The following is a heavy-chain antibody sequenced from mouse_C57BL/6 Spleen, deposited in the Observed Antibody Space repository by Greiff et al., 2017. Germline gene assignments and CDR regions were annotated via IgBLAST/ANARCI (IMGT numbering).Heavy chain of an antibody. CDR3: ARGITTVVAPYAMDY. V-gene: IGHV1-80*01. D-gene: IGHD1-1*01. J-gene: IGHJ4*01. Sequence: VHLVESGAELVKPGASVKISCKASGYAFSSYWMNWVKQRPGKGLEWIGQIYPGDGDTNYNGKFKGKATLTADKSSSPAYMQLSSLTSEDSAVYFCARGITTVVAPYAMDYWGQGTSVTVSS. CDR1: GYAFSSYW. CDR2: IYPGDGDT.